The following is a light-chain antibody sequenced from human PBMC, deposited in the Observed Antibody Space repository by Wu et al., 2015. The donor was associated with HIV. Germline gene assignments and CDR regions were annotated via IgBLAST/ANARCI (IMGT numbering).Light chain of an antibody. J-gene: IGKJ5*01. CDR1: QDVTIY. V-gene: IGKV1-9*01. CDR2: DAS. CDR3: QQLNSYPLT. Sequence: IQLTQSPSSLSASIGDRVTITCRASQDVTIYLAWYQQTPGKAPKVLIYDASTLQSGVPSRFSGSGSGAEFTLTISGLQREDFATYYCQQLNSYPLTFGQGHDWRLN.